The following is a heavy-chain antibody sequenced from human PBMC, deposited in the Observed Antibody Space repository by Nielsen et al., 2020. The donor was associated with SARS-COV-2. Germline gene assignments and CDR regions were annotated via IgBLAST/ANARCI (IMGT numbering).Heavy chain of an antibody. J-gene: IGHJ4*02. CDR2: IYPGDSDT. V-gene: IGHV5-51*01. Sequence: KVSCKGSGYSFTSYWIGWVRQMPGKGLEWMGIIYPGDSDTRYSPSFQGQVTISADKSISTAYLQWSSLKASDTAMYYCARHGADCSGGSCPPGPDYWSQGTLVTVSS. D-gene: IGHD2-15*01. CDR1: GYSFTSYW. CDR3: ARHGADCSGGSCPPGPDY.